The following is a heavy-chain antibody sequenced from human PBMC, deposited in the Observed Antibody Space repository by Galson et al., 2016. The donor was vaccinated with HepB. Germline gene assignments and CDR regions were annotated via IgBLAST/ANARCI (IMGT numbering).Heavy chain of an antibody. CDR1: GFTFSDYD. Sequence: SLRLSCAASGFTFSDYDVSWIRQPPGKELEWVSYISSSGNIIYYADSVKGRFTISRDNAKNSLYLQMNSLRAEDTALYYCAGGYGDYVIYVYWDQGTLVTVSS. J-gene: IGHJ4*02. V-gene: IGHV3-11*01. CDR3: AGGYGDYVIYVY. CDR2: ISSSGNII. D-gene: IGHD4-17*01.